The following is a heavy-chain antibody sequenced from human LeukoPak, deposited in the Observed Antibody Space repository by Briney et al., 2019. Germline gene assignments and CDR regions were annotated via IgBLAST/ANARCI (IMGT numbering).Heavy chain of an antibody. Sequence: PSETLSLTCTVSGGSISSCYWSWIRHPPGKGLEWIGYISYTDTGRTNYNPSLKSRVTMSVDTSKSQFSLQLSSVTAADTAVYYCARAGPRRDGYNFDYWGQGTLVTVSS. CDR3: ARAGPRRDGYNFDY. V-gene: IGHV4-59*01. CDR2: ISYTDTGRT. J-gene: IGHJ4*02. D-gene: IGHD5-24*01. CDR1: GGSISSCY.